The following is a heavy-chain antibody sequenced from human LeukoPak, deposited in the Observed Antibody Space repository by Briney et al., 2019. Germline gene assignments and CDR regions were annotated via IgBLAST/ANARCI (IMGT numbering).Heavy chain of an antibody. CDR3: ARGPYSSGWYPGYYYYYGMDV. CDR1: GGSFSGYY. D-gene: IGHD6-19*01. CDR2: INHSGST. J-gene: IGHJ6*02. Sequence: PSETLSLTCAVYGGSFSGYYWSWIRQPPGKGLEWIGEINHSGSTNYNPSLKSRVPISVDTSKNQFSLKLSSVTAADTAVYYCARGPYSSGWYPGYYYYYGMDVWGQGTTVTVSS. V-gene: IGHV4-34*01.